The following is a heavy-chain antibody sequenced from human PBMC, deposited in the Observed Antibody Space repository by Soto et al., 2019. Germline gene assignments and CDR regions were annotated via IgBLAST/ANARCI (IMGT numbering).Heavy chain of an antibody. CDR1: GYTFTSYC. D-gene: IGHD3-22*01. V-gene: IGHV1-46*01. Sequence: ALVKVSCKASGYTFTSYCMHWVRQAPGQGLEWMGIINPSGGSTSYAQKFQGRVTMTRDTSTSTVYMQLSSLRSEDTAVYYGARDLWGHYYDSSGLANWGQGTLVAVSS. CDR2: INPSGGST. J-gene: IGHJ4*02. CDR3: ARDLWGHYYDSSGLAN.